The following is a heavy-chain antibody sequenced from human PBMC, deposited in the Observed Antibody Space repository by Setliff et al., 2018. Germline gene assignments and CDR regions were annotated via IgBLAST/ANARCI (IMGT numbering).Heavy chain of an antibody. J-gene: IGHJ4*02. D-gene: IGHD4-4*01. CDR3: ARDSNYEGAYDY. CDR2: VFPVDSDT. V-gene: IGHV5-51*01. Sequence: PGESLKISCKGSGYRFTSNWIGWVRQMPGKGLEWMGLVFPVDSDTRYSPSFQGQVTISVDKSISTAYLQWSSLKASDTAMYYCARDSNYEGAYDYWGQGTLVTVS. CDR1: GYRFTSNW.